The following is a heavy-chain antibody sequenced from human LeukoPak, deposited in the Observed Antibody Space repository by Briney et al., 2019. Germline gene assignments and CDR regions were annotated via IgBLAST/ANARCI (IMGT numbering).Heavy chain of an antibody. D-gene: IGHD1-26*01. CDR3: ARDEGESGSYLGAIVDP. V-gene: IGHV1-46*01. J-gene: IGHJ5*02. CDR2: INPSGGST. Sequence: ASVKVSCKASGYTFTSYYMHWVRQAPGQGLEWMGIINPSGGSTSYAQNFQGRVTMTRDMSTSTVYLALSSLRSEDTAVYYCARDEGESGSYLGAIVDPWGQGTLVTVSS. CDR1: GYTFTSYY.